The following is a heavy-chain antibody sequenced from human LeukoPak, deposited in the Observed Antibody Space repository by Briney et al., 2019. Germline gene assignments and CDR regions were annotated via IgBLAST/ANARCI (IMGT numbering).Heavy chain of an antibody. J-gene: IGHJ4*02. V-gene: IGHV4-39*07. CDR2: IYYSGST. CDR3: ARGGSYYFDY. D-gene: IGHD1-26*01. Sequence: PSETLSLTCTVSGGSISSSSYYWGWIRQPPGKGLEWIGSIYYSGSTYYNPPLKSRVTISVDTSKNQFSLKLSSVTAADTAVYYCARGGSYYFDYWGQGTLVTVSS. CDR1: GGSISSSSYY.